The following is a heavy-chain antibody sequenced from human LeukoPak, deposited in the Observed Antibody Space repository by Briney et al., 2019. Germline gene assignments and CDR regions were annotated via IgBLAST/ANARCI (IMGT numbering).Heavy chain of an antibody. V-gene: IGHV4-59*01. CDR2: IYYTGST. CDR3: ARDRDGYNPSFDY. Sequence: KASETLSLTCTVSGDSISSYYWSWIRQPPGKGLEWIGYIYYTGSTNHNPSLRSRVTLSLDTSKNQFSLNLSSVTAADTAVYYCARDRDGYNPSFDYWGQGTLVTVSS. D-gene: IGHD5-24*01. J-gene: IGHJ4*02. CDR1: GDSISSYY.